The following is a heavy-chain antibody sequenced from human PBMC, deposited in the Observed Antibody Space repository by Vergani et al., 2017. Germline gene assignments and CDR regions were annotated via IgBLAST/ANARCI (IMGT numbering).Heavy chain of an antibody. J-gene: IGHJ6*04. V-gene: IGHV4-38-2*01. D-gene: IGHD3-10*01. Sequence: QVQLQESGPGLVKPSETLTLTCDVSDSSIMTNPYWGLFRPSPGKGLEWIGCIHHSGDTHYNSSLKSRVSISIVSSSKFSLSLTSVTAADTASYYCARHRGSGGFFPSSYFYGMDVWGDGTTLTVSS. CDR2: IHHSGDT. CDR3: ARHRGSGGFFPSSYFYGMDV. CDR1: DSSIMTNPY.